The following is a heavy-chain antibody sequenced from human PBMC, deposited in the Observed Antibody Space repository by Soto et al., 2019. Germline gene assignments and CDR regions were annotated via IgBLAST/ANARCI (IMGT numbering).Heavy chain of an antibody. CDR3: ASEGYTNGMAFDP. V-gene: IGHV4-4*07. J-gene: IGHJ5*02. CDR2: IYTSGST. CDR1: GASISSYY. D-gene: IGHD5-18*01. Sequence: QVQLQESGPGLVKPSETLSLTCTVSGASISSYYCSWIRQPAGKGLEWIGRIYTSGSTNYNPSLTSRVTMSVDTSKNQFSLKLTSVTAADTAVYYCASEGYTNGMAFDPWGQGTLVTVSS.